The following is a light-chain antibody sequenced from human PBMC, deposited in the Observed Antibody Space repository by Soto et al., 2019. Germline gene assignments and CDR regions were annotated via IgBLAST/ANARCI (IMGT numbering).Light chain of an antibody. CDR2: DNN. CDR1: SSNIGKNY. CDR3: GTWDQSLSAVA. J-gene: IGLJ2*01. Sequence: QSVLTQPPSVSAAPGQKVTISCSGSSSNIGKNYVSWYQQFPGTAPKLLIYDNNKRPSGIPDRFSGSKSGTSATLAITGLQTGDEADYCCGTWDQSLSAVAFGGGTKVTVL. V-gene: IGLV1-51*01.